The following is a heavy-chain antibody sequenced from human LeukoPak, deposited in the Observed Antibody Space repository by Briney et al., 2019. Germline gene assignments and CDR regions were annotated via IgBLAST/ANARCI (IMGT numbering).Heavy chain of an antibody. Sequence: SETLSLTCSVSGASISGYYWSWIRQPPGKGLEWIGYIYYSGSTNYNPSLKSRVTISVDTSKNQFSLKLSSVTAADTAVYYCASVVGATDYFDYWGQGTLVTVSS. CDR3: ASVVGATDYFDY. CDR1: GASISGYY. J-gene: IGHJ4*02. CDR2: IYYSGST. V-gene: IGHV4-59*01. D-gene: IGHD1-26*01.